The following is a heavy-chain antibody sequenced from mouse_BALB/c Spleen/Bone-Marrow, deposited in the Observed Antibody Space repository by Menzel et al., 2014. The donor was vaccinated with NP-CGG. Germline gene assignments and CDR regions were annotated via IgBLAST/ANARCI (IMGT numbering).Heavy chain of an antibody. CDR1: GYTFTDYN. CDR3: ARLDGYYVVMDY. Sequence: VQLQQSGPELVKPGASVKISCKASGYTFTDYNMHWVKQSHGKSLEWIGYIYPYNGGTGYNQKFKSKATLTVDNSSSTAYMELRSLTSEDSAVYYCARLDGYYVVMDYWGQGTSVTVSS. D-gene: IGHD2-3*01. V-gene: IGHV1S29*02. CDR2: IYPYNGGT. J-gene: IGHJ4*01.